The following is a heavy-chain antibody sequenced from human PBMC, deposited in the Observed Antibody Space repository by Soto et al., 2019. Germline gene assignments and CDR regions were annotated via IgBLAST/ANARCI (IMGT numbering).Heavy chain of an antibody. Sequence: LSLTCTVSGGSVSSGSYYWSWIRQPPGKGLEWIGYISGSGSTYYNPSLNSRVTISVDTSKNQFSLKLSSVTAADTAVYYCARDGTMVRGVTPHYYYGMDVWGQGTTVTVSS. CDR3: ARDGTMVRGVTPHYYYGMDV. J-gene: IGHJ6*02. V-gene: IGHV4-30-4*08. CDR2: ISGSGST. CDR1: GGSVSSGSYY. D-gene: IGHD3-10*01.